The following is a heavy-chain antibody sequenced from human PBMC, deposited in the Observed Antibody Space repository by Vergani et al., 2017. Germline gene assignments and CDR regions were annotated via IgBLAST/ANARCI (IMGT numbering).Heavy chain of an antibody. J-gene: IGHJ4*02. CDR1: GYSFTSYW. D-gene: IGHD3-3*01. V-gene: IGHV5-51*01. CDR3: AXQAEDNFWSGYPGY. CDR2: IYPGDSDT. Sequence: EVQLVQSGAEVKKPGESVKISCKGSGYSFTSYWIGWVRQMPGKGLEWMGIIYPGDSDTRYSPSFQGQVTISADKSISTAYLQWSSLKASDTAMYYCAXQAEDNFWSGYPGYWGQGTLVTVSS.